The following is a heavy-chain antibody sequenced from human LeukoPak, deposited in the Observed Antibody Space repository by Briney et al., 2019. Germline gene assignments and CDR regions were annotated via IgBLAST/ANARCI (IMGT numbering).Heavy chain of an antibody. Sequence: PGGSLRLSCAASGFTFSDYWMSWARQAPGKGLEWVANIKQDGSEKYYVDSVKGRFTISRDNAKNSLYLQMNSLRAEDTAVYYCARDHGRYCSGGSCYFGGFFEYWGQGTLGTVSS. V-gene: IGHV3-7*03. CDR3: ARDHGRYCSGGSCYFGGFFEY. J-gene: IGHJ4*02. CDR1: GFTFSDYW. CDR2: IKQDGSEK. D-gene: IGHD2-15*01.